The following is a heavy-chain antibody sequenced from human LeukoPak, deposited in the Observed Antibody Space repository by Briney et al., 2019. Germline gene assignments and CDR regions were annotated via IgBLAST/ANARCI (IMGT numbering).Heavy chain of an antibody. J-gene: IGHJ4*02. D-gene: IGHD4-17*01. V-gene: IGHV5-51*01. CDR3: ASHDYGDYGTFKY. Sequence: GASLKISCKGSGYTFINYWIGWVRQMPGKGLEWMGIIYPSDSDPSYSPSFRGQVTISADKSISTAYLQWSSLKAADAVLYCCASHDYGDYGTFKYWGQGTLVTVSS. CDR1: GYTFINYW. CDR2: IYPSDSDP.